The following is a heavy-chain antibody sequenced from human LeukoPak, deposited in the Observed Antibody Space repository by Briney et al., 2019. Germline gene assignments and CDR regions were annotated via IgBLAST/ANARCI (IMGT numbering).Heavy chain of an antibody. J-gene: IGHJ4*02. V-gene: IGHV3-30*18. CDR1: GFTFSSYG. CDR3: AKARGGYGPFDY. D-gene: IGHD3-10*01. CDR2: ISYDGSNK. Sequence: QPGGSLRLSCAASGFTFSSYGMHWVRQAPGKGLEWVAVISYDGSNKYYADSVKGRFTISRDNSKNTLYLQMNSLRAEDTAVYYCAKARGGYGPFDYWGQGTLVTVSS.